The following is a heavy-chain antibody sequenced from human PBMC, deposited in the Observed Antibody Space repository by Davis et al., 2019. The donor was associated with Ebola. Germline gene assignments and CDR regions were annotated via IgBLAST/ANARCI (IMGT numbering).Heavy chain of an antibody. J-gene: IGHJ6*04. D-gene: IGHD6-19*01. V-gene: IGHV6-1*01. CDR1: GDSVSTAG. CDR3: ARGWLQSGMDV. Sequence: HSQTLSLTCAISGDSVSTAGWNWIRQSPSRGLEWLGRTYYKSKWYNDYAVSVKSRIIINADTSKNQFSLHLKSVTPEDTAVYYCARGWLQSGMDVWGKGTTVTVSS. CDR2: TYYKSKWYN.